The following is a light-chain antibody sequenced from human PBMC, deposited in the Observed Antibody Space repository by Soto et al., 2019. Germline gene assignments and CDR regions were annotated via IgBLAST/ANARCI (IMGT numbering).Light chain of an antibody. CDR1: QTISTW. V-gene: IGKV1-5*01. J-gene: IGKJ1*01. CDR3: QQYTNNNNSWL. CDR2: DAA. Sequence: DLQVPPSAPTLSAYVQARVTXKWRSSQTISTWMAWYQQKPGKAPKLLVYDAATLQSGVASRFSGSGSGTEFTLIISGRQPDDSATYCCQQYTNNNNSWLLGQGTKVDI.